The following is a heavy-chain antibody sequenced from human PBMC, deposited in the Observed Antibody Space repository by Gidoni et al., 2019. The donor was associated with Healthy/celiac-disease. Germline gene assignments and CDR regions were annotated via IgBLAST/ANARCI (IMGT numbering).Heavy chain of an antibody. CDR1: GFTFRSYS. CDR3: ARPEYSYGTYFDY. CDR2: ISSSSSYI. Sequence: EVQLVESGGGLVKPGGSLRLSCAASGFTFRSYSMNWVRQAPGKGLEWVSSISSSSSYIYYADSVKGRFTISRDNAKNSLYLQMNSLRAEDTAVYYCARPEYSYGTYFDYWGQGTLVTVSS. D-gene: IGHD5-18*01. V-gene: IGHV3-21*01. J-gene: IGHJ4*02.